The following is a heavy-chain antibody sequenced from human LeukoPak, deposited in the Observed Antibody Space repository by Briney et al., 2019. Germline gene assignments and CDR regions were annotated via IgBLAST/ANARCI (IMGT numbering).Heavy chain of an antibody. Sequence: GGSLRLSCAASGFTVSSNYMSWVRQAPGKGLDWVSMIYSGGSTNYADSVKGRFAISRDSSKNTLYLQMNSLRAEDTAVYYCVTRLAWGQGTLVTVSS. J-gene: IGHJ5*02. CDR1: GFTVSSNY. CDR3: VTRLA. D-gene: IGHD3-16*01. CDR2: IYSGGST. V-gene: IGHV3-53*01.